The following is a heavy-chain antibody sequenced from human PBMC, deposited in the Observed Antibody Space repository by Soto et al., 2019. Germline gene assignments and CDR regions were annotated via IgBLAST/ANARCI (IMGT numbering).Heavy chain of an antibody. CDR3: ARDSYYGDYVSLYYYYYGMDV. CDR1: GFTFSSYS. D-gene: IGHD4-17*01. CDR2: ISSSSSYI. J-gene: IGHJ6*02. V-gene: IGHV3-21*01. Sequence: GGSLRLSCAASGFTFSSYSMNWVRQAPGKGLEWVSSISSSSSYIYYADSVKGRFTISRDNAKNSLYLQMDSLRAEDTAVYYCARDSYYGDYVSLYYYYYGMDVWGQGTTVTVS.